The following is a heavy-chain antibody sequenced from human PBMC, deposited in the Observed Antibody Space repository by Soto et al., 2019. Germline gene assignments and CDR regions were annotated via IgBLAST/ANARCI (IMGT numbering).Heavy chain of an antibody. D-gene: IGHD5-18*01. J-gene: IGHJ4*02. CDR1: GFTFSSYG. CDR2: IWYDGSNK. CDR3: ARVDLYSYGFGGFGY. V-gene: IGHV3-33*01. Sequence: QVQLVESGGGVVQPGRSLRLSCAASGFTFSSYGMHWVRQAPGKGLEWVAVIWYDGSNKYYADSVKGRFTISRDNSKNTLYLQMNGLRAEDTAVYYCARVDLYSYGFGGFGYWGQGTLVTVSS.